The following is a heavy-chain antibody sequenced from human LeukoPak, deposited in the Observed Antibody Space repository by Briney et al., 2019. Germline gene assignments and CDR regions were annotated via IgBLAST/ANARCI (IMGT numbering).Heavy chain of an antibody. CDR1: GFTFSSYG. J-gene: IGHJ4*02. V-gene: IGHV3-30*18. D-gene: IGHD3-10*01. CDR3: AKEFDGSGSCYTTCFDY. CDR2: ISYDGSNK. Sequence: GRSLRLSCAASGFTFSSYGMRWVRQAPGKGLEWVAVISYDGSNKYYADSVKGRFTISRDNSKNTLYLQMNSLRAEDTAVYYCAKEFDGSGSCYTTCFDYWGQGTLVTVSS.